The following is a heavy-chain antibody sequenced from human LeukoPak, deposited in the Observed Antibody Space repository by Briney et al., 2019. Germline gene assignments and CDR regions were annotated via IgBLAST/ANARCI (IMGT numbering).Heavy chain of an antibody. V-gene: IGHV1-69*13. D-gene: IGHD4-17*01. CDR3: ARGLMTTVTEFDY. J-gene: IGHJ4*02. CDR1: GGTFSSYA. CDR2: IIPIFGTA. Sequence: GASVKVSCKASGGTFSSYAISWVRQAPGQGLEWMGGIIPIFGTANYAQKFQGRVTITADESTSTAYMELSSLRSEDTAVYNCARGLMTTVTEFDYWGQGTLVTVSS.